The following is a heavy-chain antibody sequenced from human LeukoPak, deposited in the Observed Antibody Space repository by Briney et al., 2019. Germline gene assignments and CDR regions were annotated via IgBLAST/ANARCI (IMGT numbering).Heavy chain of an antibody. CDR1: GYTFTSYG. V-gene: IGHV1-18*01. Sequence: VASVKVSCKASGYTFTSYGISWVRQAPGQGLEWMGWISAYNGNTNYAQKLQGRVTMTTDTSTSTAYMELRSLRSDDTAVYYCARPSSGSYHYYYYGMDVWGQGTTVTVSS. CDR2: ISAYNGNT. D-gene: IGHD1-26*01. CDR3: ARPSSGSYHYYYYGMDV. J-gene: IGHJ6*02.